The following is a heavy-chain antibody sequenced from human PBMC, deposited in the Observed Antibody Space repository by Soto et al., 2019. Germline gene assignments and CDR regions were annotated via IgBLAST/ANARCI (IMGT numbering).Heavy chain of an antibody. CDR2: ISGSGGST. Sequence: LRLSCAASGFTFSSYAMSWVRQAPGKGLEWVSAISGSGGSTYYADSVKGRFTISRDNSKNTLYLQMNSLRAEDTAVYYCAKGPYDFWSGYYYYYYGMDVWGQGTTVTVSS. J-gene: IGHJ6*02. CDR3: AKGPYDFWSGYYYYYYGMDV. CDR1: GFTFSSYA. V-gene: IGHV3-23*01. D-gene: IGHD3-3*01.